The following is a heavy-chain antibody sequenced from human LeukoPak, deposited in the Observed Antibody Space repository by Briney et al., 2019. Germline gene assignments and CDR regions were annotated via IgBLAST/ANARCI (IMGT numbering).Heavy chain of an antibody. J-gene: IGHJ4*02. D-gene: IGHD1-26*01. CDR1: GGSISNNY. V-gene: IGHV4-59*01. CDR3: ARGDASGRPGIAFDY. CDR2: FHDSEST. Sequence: SETLSLTCNVSGGSISNNYWSWIRQPPGKGLEWIGYFHDSESTNYNPSLESRVSISVDTSKKQVSLKLSSVTAADTAVYYCARGDASGRPGIAFDYWGQGTLVTVSS.